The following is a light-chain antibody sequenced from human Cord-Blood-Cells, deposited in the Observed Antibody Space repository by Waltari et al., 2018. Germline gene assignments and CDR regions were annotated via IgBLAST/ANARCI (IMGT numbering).Light chain of an antibody. V-gene: IGLV2-23*01. J-gene: IGLJ2*01. CDR3: CSYAGSVV. CDR1: SSDVGSYTL. Sequence: QSALTQPASVSGFPGQSITISCTGTSSDVGSYTLVSWYQQQTGKAPKLMIYKGSKRPSGVSNRFSGSKSGNTASLTISGLQAEDEADYYCCSYAGSVVFGGGTKLTVL. CDR2: KGS.